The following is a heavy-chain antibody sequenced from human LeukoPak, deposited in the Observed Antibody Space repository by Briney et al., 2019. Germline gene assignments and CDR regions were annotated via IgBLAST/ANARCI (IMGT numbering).Heavy chain of an antibody. CDR3: AREPYSYGKFDY. D-gene: IGHD5-18*01. J-gene: IGHJ4*02. Sequence: SGTLSLTCAVSGGSISSSNWWSWVRPPPGKGLEGIGEIYHSGGTKYNPSLKRRVTISLDTSKNQFSLKLSSVTAADTAVYYCAREPYSYGKFDYWGQGTLVTVSS. CDR1: GGSISSSNW. CDR2: IYHSGGT. V-gene: IGHV4-4*02.